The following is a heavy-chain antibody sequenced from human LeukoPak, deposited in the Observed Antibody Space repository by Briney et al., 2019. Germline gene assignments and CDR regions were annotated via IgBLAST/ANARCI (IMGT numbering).Heavy chain of an antibody. Sequence: GGSLRLSCAASGFTFNSYSMNWVRQAPGKGLEWVSSISSSGSYIYHADSVQGRFTISRDNAKNSLYLQMNSLRAEDTAVYYCARSRSSGWSEFDYWGQGTLVTVSS. CDR2: ISSSGSYI. CDR1: GFTFNSYS. V-gene: IGHV3-21*01. D-gene: IGHD6-19*01. CDR3: ARSRSSGWSEFDY. J-gene: IGHJ4*02.